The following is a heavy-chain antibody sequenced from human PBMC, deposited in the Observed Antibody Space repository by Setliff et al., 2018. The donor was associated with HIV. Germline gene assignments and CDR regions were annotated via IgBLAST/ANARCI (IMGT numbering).Heavy chain of an antibody. CDR3: ARGGINPRVAPYYFFYMDV. CDR1: GGSIGSHY. V-gene: IGHV4-59*11. J-gene: IGHJ6*03. D-gene: IGHD3-3*01. Sequence: SETLSLTCSVSGGSIGSHYWTWIRQPPGKGLEWIGNVFFSGVATYNPSLKSRVTVSIQTSRSQFSLTLRSVTAADTAVYYCARGGINPRVAPYYFFYMDVWGKGTTVTV. CDR2: VFFSGVA.